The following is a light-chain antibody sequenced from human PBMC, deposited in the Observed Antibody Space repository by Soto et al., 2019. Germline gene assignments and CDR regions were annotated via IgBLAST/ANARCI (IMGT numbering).Light chain of an antibody. Sequence: QSVLTQPPSVSGAPGQRVTLSCTGSSSNIGAGYDVHWYQQLPGTAPKLLIYGNCNRPSGVPDRFSGSKSGTSASLAITGLQAEDEADYYCQSYDSSLSGVVFGGGTKLTVL. J-gene: IGLJ2*01. V-gene: IGLV1-40*01. CDR3: QSYDSSLSGVV. CDR2: GNC. CDR1: SSNIGAGYD.